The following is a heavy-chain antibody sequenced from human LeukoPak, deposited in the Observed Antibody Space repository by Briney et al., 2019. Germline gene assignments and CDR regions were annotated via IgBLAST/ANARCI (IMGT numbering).Heavy chain of an antibody. CDR2: IKPDGGEQ. D-gene: IGHD5-24*01. CDR3: AREQRTFDY. Sequence: GGSLRLSCVASGFTFSNYGMSWVRQAPGKGLEWVANIKPDGGEQYYVDSVKGRFTISRDNADNSLYLQLSSLRAEDTAVYYCAREQRTFDYWGQGILVTVSS. V-gene: IGHV3-7*03. J-gene: IGHJ4*02. CDR1: GFTFSNYG.